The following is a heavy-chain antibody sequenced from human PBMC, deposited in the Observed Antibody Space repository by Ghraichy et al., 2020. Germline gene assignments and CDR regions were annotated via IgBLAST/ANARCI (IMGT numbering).Heavy chain of an antibody. CDR3: ARVAYYFGSGHFDS. Sequence: GSLRLSCAVYGGSFSGYYWSWIRQPPGKGLEWIGEIDHSGSSNYNPSLESRVTISVDTSKNQFSLNLSSVTAADTAVYYCARVAYYFGSGHFDSWGQGTLVTVSS. CDR1: GGSFSGYY. CDR2: IDHSGSS. V-gene: IGHV4-34*01. D-gene: IGHD3-10*01. J-gene: IGHJ4*02.